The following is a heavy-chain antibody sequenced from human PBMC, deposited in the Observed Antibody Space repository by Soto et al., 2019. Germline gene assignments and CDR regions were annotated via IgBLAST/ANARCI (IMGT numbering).Heavy chain of an antibody. CDR2: MNPNSGNT. CDR3: ARGIREVLWFGEPIGLNYYYYYGMDV. V-gene: IGHV1-8*01. J-gene: IGHJ6*02. D-gene: IGHD3-10*01. CDR1: GYTFTSYD. Sequence: QVPLVQSGAEVKKPGASVKVSCKASGYTFTSYDINWVRQATGQGLEWMGWMNPNSGNTGYAQKFQGRVTMTRNTSISTAYMELSSLRSEDTAVYYCARGIREVLWFGEPIGLNYYYYYGMDVWGQGTTVTVSS.